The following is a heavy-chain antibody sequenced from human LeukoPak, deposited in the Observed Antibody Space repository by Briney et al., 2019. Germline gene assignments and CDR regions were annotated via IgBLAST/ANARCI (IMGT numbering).Heavy chain of an antibody. Sequence: SETLSLTCAVSGGSISSSNWWSWVRQPPGKGLEWIGEIYHSGSTNYNPSLKSRVTISVDKSKNQFSLKLSSVTAADTAVYYCARGKTRTSIAPLRSRLEYYFDYWGQGSLVTVSS. V-gene: IGHV4-4*02. D-gene: IGHD6-6*01. J-gene: IGHJ4*02. CDR1: GGSISSSNW. CDR2: IYHSGST. CDR3: ARGKTRTSIAPLRSRLEYYFDY.